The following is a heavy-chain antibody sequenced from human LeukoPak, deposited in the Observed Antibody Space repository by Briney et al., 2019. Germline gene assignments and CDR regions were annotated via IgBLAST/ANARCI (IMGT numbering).Heavy chain of an antibody. J-gene: IGHJ4*02. Sequence: PGGSLRLSCAGSGFTSTNYAMNWVRQAPGKGLEWVSVLIGSSGSTDYADSVKGRFTISRDTSKNTVFLQMHSLRAEDTAIYYCAKGAYDYIEMGYFDSWGQGSLVTVSS. D-gene: IGHD5-12*01. CDR2: LIGSSGST. V-gene: IGHV3-23*01. CDR1: GFTSTNYA. CDR3: AKGAYDYIEMGYFDS.